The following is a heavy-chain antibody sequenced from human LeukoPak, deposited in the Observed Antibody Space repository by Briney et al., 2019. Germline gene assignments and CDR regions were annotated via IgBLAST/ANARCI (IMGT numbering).Heavy chain of an antibody. CDR3: ARATSYSSSWYDEGYYFDY. D-gene: IGHD6-13*01. J-gene: IGHJ4*02. Sequence: PGGSLRLSCAASGFTFSSYWMSWVRQAPGKGLEWVANIKQDGSEKYYVDSVKGRFTISRDNAKNSLYLQMNSLRAEDTAVYCCARATSYSSSWYDEGYYFDYWGQGTLVTVSS. CDR1: GFTFSSYW. V-gene: IGHV3-7*01. CDR2: IKQDGSEK.